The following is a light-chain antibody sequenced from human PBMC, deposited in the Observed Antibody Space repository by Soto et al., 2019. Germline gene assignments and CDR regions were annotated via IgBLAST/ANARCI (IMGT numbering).Light chain of an antibody. V-gene: IGKV1-5*01. CDR2: DAS. CDR1: QSISNW. J-gene: IGKJ5*01. Sequence: DIQMTQSPSTLPASVGDRVTITCRASQSISNWLAWYQQKPGKAPKALIYDASRLGSGVPSRFSGSGSGTEFTLTISSLQPDDFATYYCQQYQTYATFGQGTRLEI. CDR3: QQYQTYAT.